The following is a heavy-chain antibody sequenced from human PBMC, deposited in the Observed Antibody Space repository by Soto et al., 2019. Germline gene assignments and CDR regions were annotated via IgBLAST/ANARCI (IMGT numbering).Heavy chain of an antibody. CDR3: ARGGVSTRTFDY. D-gene: IGHD3-3*01. CDR1: GYNFAGYW. J-gene: IGHJ4*02. Sequence: PGESLKISCKGSGYNFAGYWIAWVRQMPGKGLELMGIIYPSDSDTRYRPSYQGQVTISADKSISSAYLQWSSLRASDTAMYYCARGGVSTRTFDYWGQGTPVTVSS. CDR2: IYPSDSDT. V-gene: IGHV5-51*01.